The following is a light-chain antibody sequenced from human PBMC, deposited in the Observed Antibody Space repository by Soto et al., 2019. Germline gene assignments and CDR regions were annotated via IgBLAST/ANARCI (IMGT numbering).Light chain of an antibody. CDR2: DAS. CDR3: QQRSNWLT. CDR1: QSVSSY. V-gene: IGKV3-11*01. Sequence: EIVLTQSPATLSLSPGERATLSCRASQSVSSYLAWYPQKPGQAPWLLIYDASNRATGIPARFSGSWSGTDFTLTISSIEPEDFAVDYCQQRSNWLTFGGGTKVEIK. J-gene: IGKJ4*01.